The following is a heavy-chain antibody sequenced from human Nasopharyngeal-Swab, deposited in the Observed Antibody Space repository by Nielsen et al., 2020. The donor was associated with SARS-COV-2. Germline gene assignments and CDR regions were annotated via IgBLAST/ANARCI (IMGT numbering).Heavy chain of an antibody. D-gene: IGHD3-22*01. J-gene: IGHJ6*04. Sequence: IRQPPGKGLEWIGYIYYSGSTYHNPSLKSRVTISVDTSKNQFSLKLSSVTAADTAVYYCARGFVGAYYDSNLDVWGKGTTVTVSS. CDR2: IYYSGST. V-gene: IGHV4-31*02. CDR3: ARGFVGAYYDSNLDV.